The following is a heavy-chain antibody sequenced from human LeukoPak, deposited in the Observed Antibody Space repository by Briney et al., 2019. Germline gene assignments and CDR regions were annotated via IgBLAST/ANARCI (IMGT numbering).Heavy chain of an antibody. J-gene: IGHJ4*02. CDR3: ARVRGFGELSSPDFDY. V-gene: IGHV1-2*02. CDR1: GYTFTGYY. Sequence: GASVKVSCKASGYTFTGYYMHWVRQAPGQGLEWMGWINPNSGGTNYAQKFQGRVTMTRDTSISTAYMELSRLRSNDTAVYYSARVRGFGELSSPDFDYWGQGTLVTVSS. CDR2: INPNSGGT. D-gene: IGHD3-10*01.